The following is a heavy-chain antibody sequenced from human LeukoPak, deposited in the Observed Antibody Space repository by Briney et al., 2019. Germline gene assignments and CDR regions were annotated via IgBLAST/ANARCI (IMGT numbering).Heavy chain of an antibody. CDR1: GFTFSSYA. CDR3: AKVWFGELAYFDH. J-gene: IGHJ4*02. V-gene: IGHV3-23*01. CDR2: IGGRGGTT. D-gene: IGHD3-10*01. Sequence: GGSLGLSCAASGFTFSSYAMTWVRQAPGKGLEWVSAIGGRGGTTYYADSVKGRFTISRDNSKNTLYLQMNSLRAEDTAVYYCAKVWFGELAYFDHWGQGTLVTVSS.